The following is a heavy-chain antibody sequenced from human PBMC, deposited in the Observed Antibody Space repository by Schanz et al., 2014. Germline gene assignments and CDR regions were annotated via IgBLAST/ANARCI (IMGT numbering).Heavy chain of an antibody. CDR1: GGTFSSYT. D-gene: IGHD3-9*01. Sequence: QVHLVQSGAEVKKPGSSVKVSCKASGGTFSSYTISWMRQAPGQGLEWMGWISPYNGNTNYAQKLQGRVTMTADTSTSTAYMELRSLRSDDTAVYYCARVQDDILTGSEYYYGMDVWGQGTTVTVSS. V-gene: IGHV1-18*01. CDR2: ISPYNGNT. CDR3: ARVQDDILTGSEYYYGMDV. J-gene: IGHJ6*02.